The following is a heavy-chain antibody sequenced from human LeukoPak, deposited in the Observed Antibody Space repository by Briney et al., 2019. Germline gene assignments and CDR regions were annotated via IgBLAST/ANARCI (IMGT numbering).Heavy chain of an antibody. CDR3: AKAPITWELPPYYFDY. Sequence: ASVKVSCKASGYTFTSYGISWVRQAPGQGLEWMGWISAYNGNTNYAQKLQGRVTMTTDTSTSTAYMELRSLRSDDTAVYYCAKAPITWELPPYYFDYWGQGTLVTVSS. V-gene: IGHV1-18*01. CDR1: GYTFTSYG. J-gene: IGHJ4*02. D-gene: IGHD3-10*01. CDR2: ISAYNGNT.